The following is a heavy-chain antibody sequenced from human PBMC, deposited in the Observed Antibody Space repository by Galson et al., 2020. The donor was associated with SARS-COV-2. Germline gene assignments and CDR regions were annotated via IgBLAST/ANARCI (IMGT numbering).Heavy chain of an antibody. Sequence: ASVKVSCKASGYTFTSYGISWVRQAHGQGHEWMGWIGPYNGNNNHAQKLQGRVTMTTDTSTSTAYLELRSLRSDDTAVYYCARGATNQYYYDSSGYKNFFDYCGQGTLVTVSS. CDR3: ARGATNQYYYDSSGYKNFFDY. D-gene: IGHD3-22*01. V-gene: IGHV1-18*01. CDR1: GYTFTSYG. J-gene: IGHJ4*02. CDR2: IGPYNGNN.